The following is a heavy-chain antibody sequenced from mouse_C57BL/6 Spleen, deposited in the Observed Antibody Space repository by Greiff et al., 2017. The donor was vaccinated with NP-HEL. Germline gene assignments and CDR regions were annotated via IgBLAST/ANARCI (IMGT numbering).Heavy chain of an antibody. CDR1: GYAFSSSW. J-gene: IGHJ2*01. CDR2: IYPGDGDT. CDR3: ARGGTRASFFGY. D-gene: IGHD4-1*01. V-gene: IGHV1-82*01. Sequence: QVQLQQSGPELVQPGASVKLSCTASGYAFSSSWMNWVQQRPGQGLAWIGRIYPGDGDTNYNGKFKGKATLTADKSSSTAYMKLLSRTSEDSAVYCCARGGTRASFFGYWGQGTTLTVSS.